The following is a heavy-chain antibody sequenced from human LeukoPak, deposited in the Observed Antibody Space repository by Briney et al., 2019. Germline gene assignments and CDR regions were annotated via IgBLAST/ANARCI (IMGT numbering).Heavy chain of an antibody. V-gene: IGHV3-7*01. J-gene: IGHJ4*02. CDR2: IKQDGSEK. CDR3: ARDRRGYQDY. D-gene: IGHD5-18*01. Sequence: PGGSLRLSCAASGFTFSSYRMSWVRQAPGKGLEWVANIKQDGSEKYYVDSVKGRFTISRDNAKNSLYLQMNSLRAEDTAVYYCARDRRGYQDYWGQGTLVTVSS. CDR1: GFTFSSYR.